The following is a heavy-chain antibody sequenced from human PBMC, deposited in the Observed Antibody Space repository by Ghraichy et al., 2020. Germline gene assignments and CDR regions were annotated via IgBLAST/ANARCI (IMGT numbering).Heavy chain of an antibody. CDR3: ARFPLAGLLYIYYYGMDV. J-gene: IGHJ6*02. CDR1: GYTFTSYG. V-gene: IGHV1-18*01. D-gene: IGHD3-3*01. CDR2: ISAYNGNT. Sequence: ASVKVSCKASGYTFTSYGISWVRQAPGQGLEWMGWISAYNGNTNYAQKLQGRVTMTTDTSTSTAYMELRSLRSDDTAVYYCARFPLAGLLYIYYYGMDVWGQGTTVTVSS.